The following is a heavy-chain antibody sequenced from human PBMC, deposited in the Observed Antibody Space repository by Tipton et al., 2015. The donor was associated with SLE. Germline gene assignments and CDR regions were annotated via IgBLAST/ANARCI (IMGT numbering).Heavy chain of an antibody. CDR2: INHGGST. Sequence: TLSLTCAVYGGSFSGYYWTWIRQPPGKGLEWIGEINHGGSTNYNPSLKGRVTTSIATSKNQFSLKLSSVTAADTAVYYCARQGVTTVVGGAFDIWGQGTMVTVSS. V-gene: IGHV4-34*01. D-gene: IGHD4-23*01. CDR1: GGSFSGYY. CDR3: ARQGVTTVVGGAFDI. J-gene: IGHJ3*02.